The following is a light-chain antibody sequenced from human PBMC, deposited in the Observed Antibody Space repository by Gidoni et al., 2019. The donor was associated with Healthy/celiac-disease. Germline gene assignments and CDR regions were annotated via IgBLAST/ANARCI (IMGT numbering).Light chain of an antibody. V-gene: IGKV3-20*01. J-gene: IGKJ4*01. CDR2: GAS. Sequence: EIVLTQSPATLSLSPGERATLSCRASQSVSSYLAWYQQKPGQAPRLLIYGASSRATGIPDRFSGSGSGTDFTLTISRLEPEDFAVYYCQQYGSSLLTFGGXTKVEIK. CDR3: QQYGSSLLT. CDR1: QSVSSY.